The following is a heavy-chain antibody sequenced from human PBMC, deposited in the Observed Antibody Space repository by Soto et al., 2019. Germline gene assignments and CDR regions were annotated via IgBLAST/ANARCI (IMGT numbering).Heavy chain of an antibody. Sequence: QVQLQQWGAGLLKPSETLSLTCAVYGGSFSGYYWSWIRQPPGKGLEWIGEINHSGSTNYNPSLKSRVTIAVDTSKNHFSLKLSSVTAADTAVYYCEGYCSGGSCHPWFDPWGQGTLVTVSS. CDR3: EGYCSGGSCHPWFDP. CDR2: INHSGST. J-gene: IGHJ5*02. CDR1: GGSFSGYY. V-gene: IGHV4-34*01. D-gene: IGHD2-15*01.